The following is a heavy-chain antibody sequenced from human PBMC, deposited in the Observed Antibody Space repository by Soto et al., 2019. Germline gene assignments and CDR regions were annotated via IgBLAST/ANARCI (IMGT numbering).Heavy chain of an antibody. V-gene: IGHV1-3*05. D-gene: IGHD6-13*01. Sequence: QVQLVQSGAEEKKPGASVKVSCKASGYTFTSHAMHWVRQAPGQRLEWMGWINAGNGNTKYSQKFRGRVTITTDTSXXTADMELSSLRSEDTAVYYCAGDGIAAAGTSWFDPWGQGTLVTVSS. CDR1: GYTFTSHA. J-gene: IGHJ5*02. CDR2: INAGNGNT. CDR3: AGDGIAAAGTSWFDP.